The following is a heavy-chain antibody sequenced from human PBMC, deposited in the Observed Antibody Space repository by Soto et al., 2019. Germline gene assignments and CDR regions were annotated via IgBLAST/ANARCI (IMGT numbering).Heavy chain of an antibody. CDR2: ISSSSSTK. J-gene: IGHJ6*02. V-gene: IGHV3-48*02. CDR3: ARVRREYYYYYYGMDV. Sequence: GGSLRLSCAASGFTFSYSSMNWVRQAPGKGLEWLSYISSSSSTKNYADSVKGRFTISRDNAKSSLYLQMNSLRDEDTAVYYCARVRREYYYYYYGMDVWGQGTTVTVSS. CDR1: GFTFSYSS.